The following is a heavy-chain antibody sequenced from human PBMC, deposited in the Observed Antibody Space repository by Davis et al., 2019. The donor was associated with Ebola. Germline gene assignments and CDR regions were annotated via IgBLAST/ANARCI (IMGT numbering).Heavy chain of an antibody. CDR3: ARVHGDFLDY. D-gene: IGHD4-17*01. CDR2: INYSGST. CDR1: SGSISSYY. Sequence: MPSETLSLTCTVSSGSISSYYWTWIRQSPGKGLEWIGYINYSGSTNYNPSLKSRVTISVDPSKNQFSLKLSSVTAADTAVYYCARVHGDFLDYWGQGTLVTVSS. J-gene: IGHJ4*02. V-gene: IGHV4-59*12.